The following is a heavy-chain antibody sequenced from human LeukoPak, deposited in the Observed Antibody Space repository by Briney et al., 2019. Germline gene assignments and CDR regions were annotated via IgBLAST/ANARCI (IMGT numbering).Heavy chain of an antibody. CDR1: GFTFSSYS. Sequence: GGSLGLSCAASGFTFSSYSMNWVRQAPGKGLEWVSSISSSSSYIYYADSVKGRFTISRDNAKNSLYLQMNSLRAEDTAVYYCARAIAARGDYWGQGTLVTVSS. D-gene: IGHD6-13*01. J-gene: IGHJ4*02. CDR2: ISSSSSYI. CDR3: ARAIAARGDY. V-gene: IGHV3-21*01.